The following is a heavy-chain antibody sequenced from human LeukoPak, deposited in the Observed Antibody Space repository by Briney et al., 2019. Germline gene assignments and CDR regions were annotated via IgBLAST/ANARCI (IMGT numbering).Heavy chain of an antibody. CDR2: ISYDGSNK. CDR1: GFTFSSYA. J-gene: IGHJ4*02. CDR3: ARRVSSGGSFDY. V-gene: IGHV3-30-3*01. Sequence: GGSLRLSCAASGFTFSSYAMHWVRQAPGKGLEWVAVISYDGSNKYYADSVKGQFTISRDNSKNTLYLQMNSLRAEDTAVYYCARRVSSGGSFDYWGQGTLVTVSS. D-gene: IGHD6-19*01.